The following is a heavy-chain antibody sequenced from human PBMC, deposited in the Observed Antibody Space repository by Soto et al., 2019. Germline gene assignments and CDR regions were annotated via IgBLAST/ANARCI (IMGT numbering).Heavy chain of an antibody. D-gene: IGHD2-21*02. CDR1: GYTFTSYG. Sequence: ASVKVSCKASGYTFTSYGISWVRQAPGQGLEWMGWISAYNGNTNYAQKLQGRVTMTTDTSTSTAYMELRSLRSDDTAVYYCARDRSLRHIVVVTAIYLDPWGQGTLVTVSS. CDR2: ISAYNGNT. CDR3: ARDRSLRHIVVVTAIYLDP. V-gene: IGHV1-18*01. J-gene: IGHJ5*02.